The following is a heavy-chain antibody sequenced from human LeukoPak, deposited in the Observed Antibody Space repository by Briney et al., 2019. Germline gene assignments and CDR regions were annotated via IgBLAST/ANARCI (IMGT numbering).Heavy chain of an antibody. Sequence: ASVKVSCKASGYTFTSYGISWVRQAPGQGLEWMGWISAYNGNTNYAQKLQGRVTMTTDTSTSTAYMELRSLRSDDTAVYYRARGSRGYCSSTSCYHYYYGMDVWGQGTTVTVSS. V-gene: IGHV1-18*01. CDR1: GYTFTSYG. CDR2: ISAYNGNT. D-gene: IGHD2-2*03. CDR3: ARGSRGYCSSTSCYHYYYGMDV. J-gene: IGHJ6*02.